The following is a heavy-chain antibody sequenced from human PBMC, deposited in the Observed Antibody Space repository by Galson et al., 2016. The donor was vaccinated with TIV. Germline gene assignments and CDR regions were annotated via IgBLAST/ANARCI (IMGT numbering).Heavy chain of an antibody. D-gene: IGHD3-3*01. V-gene: IGHV3-21*06. Sequence: SLRLSCAASGFTFSSYGMSWVRQTPGKGLAWVSSISRGSNFIFYADSVKGRFAISRDDAENSLLLDMNSLRADDTAVYYCARDYDFWSGHSWGYWGQGTLVTVSS. J-gene: IGHJ4*02. CDR3: ARDYDFWSGHSWGY. CDR1: GFTFSSYG. CDR2: ISRGSNFI.